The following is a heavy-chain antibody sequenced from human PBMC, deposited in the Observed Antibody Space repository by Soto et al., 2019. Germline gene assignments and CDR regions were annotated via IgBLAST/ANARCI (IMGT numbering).Heavy chain of an antibody. CDR1: GFTVSSNY. CDR3: ARARGRWEPYDY. V-gene: IGHV3-53*01. CDR2: IYSGGST. D-gene: IGHD1-26*01. J-gene: IGHJ4*02. Sequence: GGSLRLSCAASGFTVSSNYMSWVRQAPGKGLEWVSVIYSGGSTFYADSVKGRFTISRDNSKNTLYLQMSILRAEDTAVYYCARARGRWEPYDYWGQGTLVTVSS.